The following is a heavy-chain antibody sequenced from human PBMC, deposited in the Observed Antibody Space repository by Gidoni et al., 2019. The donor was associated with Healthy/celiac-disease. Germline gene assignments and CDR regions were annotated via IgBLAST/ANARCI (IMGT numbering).Heavy chain of an antibody. CDR3: ARAVAAAGTYPYYFDY. Sequence: QVQLVQSGAEVKKPGSSVNVSCKASGRTFSSYAISWVRQAPGQGLEWMGGIIPIFGTANYAQKFQGRVTITADESTSTAYMELSSLRSEDTAVYYCARAVAAAGTYPYYFDYWGQGTLVTVSS. J-gene: IGHJ4*02. V-gene: IGHV1-69*01. CDR1: GRTFSSYA. D-gene: IGHD6-13*01. CDR2: IIPIFGTA.